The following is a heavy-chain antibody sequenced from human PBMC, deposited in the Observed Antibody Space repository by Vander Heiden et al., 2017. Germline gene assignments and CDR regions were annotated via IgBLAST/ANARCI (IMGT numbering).Heavy chain of an antibody. V-gene: IGHV3-48*02. J-gene: IGHJ4*02. Sequence: EVQLVESGGGLVQPGGSLRLSCQASGVTFSSYSMNWVRQAPGKGLEWVSYISSSSSTRYYAGSVKGRFTISRDNAKNSLYLQMNSLRDEDTAVYYCARDGSSGYDYWGQGTLVTVSS. CDR2: ISSSSSTR. D-gene: IGHD3-22*01. CDR3: ARDGSSGYDY. CDR1: GVTFSSYS.